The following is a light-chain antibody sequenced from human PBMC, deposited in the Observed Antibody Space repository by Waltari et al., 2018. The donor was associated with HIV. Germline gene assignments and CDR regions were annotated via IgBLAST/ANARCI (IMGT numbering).Light chain of an antibody. V-gene: IGKV3-20*01. J-gene: IGKJ2*01. CDR2: AAS. Sequence: ETVFPQPQGTPSLSPGERATLSCRTSQTININFLAWYQKKPGQPPRLLIYAASSRATGIPDRFSGSGSGPDFTLTISRLEPEDSAVYYCKQYYSPSYTFGQGTKLEIK. CDR1: QTININF. CDR3: KQYYSPSYT.